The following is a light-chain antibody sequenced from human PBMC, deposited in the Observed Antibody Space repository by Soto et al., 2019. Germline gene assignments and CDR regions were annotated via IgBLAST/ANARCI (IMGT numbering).Light chain of an antibody. CDR3: QQYNSYSRT. J-gene: IGKJ1*01. V-gene: IGKV1-5*03. Sequence: DIQMTQSPSTLSASVGDRVTITCRASQSISSWLAWYQQKPGKASKLLIYKASSLESGVPSRFSGSGSGTEFTFTISSLQPDDFATYYCQQYNSYSRTFGQGTKVDIK. CDR1: QSISSW. CDR2: KAS.